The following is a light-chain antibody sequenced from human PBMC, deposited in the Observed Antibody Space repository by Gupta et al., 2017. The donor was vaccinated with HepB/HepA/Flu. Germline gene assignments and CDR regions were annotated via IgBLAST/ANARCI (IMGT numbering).Light chain of an antibody. CDR3: RQSLQTPST. V-gene: IGKV2-28*01. CDR2: LGS. CDR1: QSLLHRNGYNY. Sequence: DIVMTQSPLSLPVTPGEPASISCRSSQSLLHRNGYNYLDWYLQKPGQSPQLLIYLGSNRASGVPDRFSGSGSGTDFTLKISRVEAEDVGVYYCRQSLQTPSTFGQGTKLDIK. J-gene: IGKJ2*02.